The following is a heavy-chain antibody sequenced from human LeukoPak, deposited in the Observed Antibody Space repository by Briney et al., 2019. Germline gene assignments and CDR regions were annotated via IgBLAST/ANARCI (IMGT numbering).Heavy chain of an antibody. Sequence: GESLKISCKGSGYSFNSHWIGWVRQMPGKGLEWMGIFHPGDSDTRYSPSFQGQVTISADKSISTAYLQWSSLKASDTAMYYCARDYDILTGTYYYYYGMDVWGQGTTVTVSS. V-gene: IGHV5-51*01. J-gene: IGHJ6*02. CDR2: FHPGDSDT. D-gene: IGHD3-9*01. CDR3: ARDYDILTGTYYYYYGMDV. CDR1: GYSFNSHW.